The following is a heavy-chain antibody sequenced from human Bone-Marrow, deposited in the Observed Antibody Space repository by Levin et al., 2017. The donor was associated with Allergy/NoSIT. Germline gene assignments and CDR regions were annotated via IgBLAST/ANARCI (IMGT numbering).Heavy chain of an antibody. D-gene: IGHD3-10*01. CDR3: ATGSGSYKIYFAY. V-gene: IGHV4-30-4*01. CDR2: IYYSGST. CDR1: GDSVNSGSYY. J-gene: IGHJ4*02. Sequence: PSETLSLTCNVSGDSVNSGSYYWSWIRQPPGKGLEWIGYIYYSGSTYYNPSLKSRLTISVDTSKNQFSLNLTSVTAADTAVYYCATGSGSYKIYFAYWGQGTLVPVSS.